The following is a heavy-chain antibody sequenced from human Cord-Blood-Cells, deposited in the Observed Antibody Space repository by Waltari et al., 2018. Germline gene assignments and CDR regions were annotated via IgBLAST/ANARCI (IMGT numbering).Heavy chain of an antibody. CDR3: ARVGDSVVPAADY. V-gene: IGHV1-69*01. CDR2: IIHIFGTA. D-gene: IGHD2-2*01. CDR1: GSNFSTLA. Sequence: QVQLVQSGGEGKEPGSWVKGFCKASGSNFSTLAISWGRPGPGQGLEWMGGIIHIFGTANYAQKFQGRVTITADASTSTAYMELSSLRSEDTAVYYCARVGDSVVPAADYWGQGTLVTVSS. J-gene: IGHJ4*02.